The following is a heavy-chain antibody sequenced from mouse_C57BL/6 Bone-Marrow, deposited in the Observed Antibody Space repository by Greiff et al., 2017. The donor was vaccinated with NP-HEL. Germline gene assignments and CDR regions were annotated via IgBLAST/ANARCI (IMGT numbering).Heavy chain of an antibody. J-gene: IGHJ1*03. CDR2: ISSGGSYT. CDR1: GFTFSSYG. V-gene: IGHV5-6*01. Sequence: EVQVVESGGDLVKPGGSLKLSCAASGFTFSSYGMSWVRQTPDKRLEWVATISSGGSYTYYLDSVKGRFTISRDNAKNTLYLQMSSLKSEDTAMYYCARHYYGSSYCWYFDVWGTGTTVTVSS. D-gene: IGHD1-1*01. CDR3: ARHYYGSSYCWYFDV.